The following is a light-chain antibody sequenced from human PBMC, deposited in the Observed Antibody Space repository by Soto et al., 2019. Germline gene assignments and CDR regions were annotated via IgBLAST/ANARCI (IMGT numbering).Light chain of an antibody. CDR1: QSVSSY. V-gene: IGKV3-11*01. J-gene: IGKJ5*01. Sequence: EIVLTQSPATPSLSPGERATLSCRASQSVSSYLLWYQQKPGQAPRLLIYDASNRATGIPARFSGSGSGTDFTLTISSLEPEDFAVYYCQQRSNWPPITFGQGTDWRL. CDR2: DAS. CDR3: QQRSNWPPIT.